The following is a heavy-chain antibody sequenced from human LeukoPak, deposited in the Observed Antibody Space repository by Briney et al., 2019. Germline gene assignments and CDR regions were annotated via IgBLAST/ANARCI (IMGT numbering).Heavy chain of an antibody. CDR2: ISGSGGST. Sequence: PGGSLRLSCAASGFTVSSNYMSWVRQAPGKGLEWVSAISGSGGSTYYADSVKGRFTISRDNPKNTLYLQMNSLRAEDTAVYYCAKDLSPGPDWGQGTLVTVSS. V-gene: IGHV3-23*01. CDR1: GFTVSSNY. J-gene: IGHJ4*02. CDR3: AKDLSPGPD.